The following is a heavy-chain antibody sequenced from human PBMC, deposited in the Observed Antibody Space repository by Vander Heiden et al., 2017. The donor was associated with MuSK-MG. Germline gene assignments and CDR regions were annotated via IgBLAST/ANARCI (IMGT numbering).Heavy chain of an antibody. V-gene: IGHV4-38-2*01. CDR1: GYSISSGYY. CDR2: IYHSGSP. D-gene: IGHD6-19*01. J-gene: IGHJ4*02. Sequence: QVQLQESGPGLVKPSETLSLTCAVSGYSISSGYYWGWIRQPPGKGLEWIGSIYHSGSPYYNPSLKSRVTISVDTSKNQFSLKLSSVTAADTAVYYCARLKYSSGWSVFSRLYYFDYWGQGTLVTVSS. CDR3: ARLKYSSGWSVFSRLYYFDY.